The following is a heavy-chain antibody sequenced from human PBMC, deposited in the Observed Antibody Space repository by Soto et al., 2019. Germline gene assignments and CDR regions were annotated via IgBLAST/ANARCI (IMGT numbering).Heavy chain of an antibody. CDR1: GFTFSSYW. V-gene: IGHV3-7*01. Sequence: EVQLVESGGGLVQPGGSLRLSCAASGFTFSSYWMSWVRQAPEQGLEWVANIKQDGNDFYFVDSVKGRVTISRDTAKISLYLHMSSLRAEDTGVYYCARTIFGVVTHYSYMDGWGKGTTVTVSS. CDR2: IKQDGNDF. D-gene: IGHD3-3*01. J-gene: IGHJ6*03. CDR3: ARTIFGVVTHYSYMDG.